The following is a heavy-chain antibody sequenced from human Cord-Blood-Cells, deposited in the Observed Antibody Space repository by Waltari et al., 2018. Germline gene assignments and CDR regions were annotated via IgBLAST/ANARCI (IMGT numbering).Heavy chain of an antibody. V-gene: IGHV1-18*01. CDR3: ARSCSSTSCYYYYYYGMDV. CDR1: GYTFTSYG. CDR2: ISAYNGNT. Sequence: QVQLVQSGAEVKKPGASVKVSCKASGYTFTSYGISWVRQAPGQGLEWMGWISAYNGNTNYAQKVQVRVTRTRDTSTSTAYMELRSLRSDDTAVYYCARSCSSTSCYYYYYYGMDVWGQGTTVTVSS. D-gene: IGHD2-2*01. J-gene: IGHJ6*02.